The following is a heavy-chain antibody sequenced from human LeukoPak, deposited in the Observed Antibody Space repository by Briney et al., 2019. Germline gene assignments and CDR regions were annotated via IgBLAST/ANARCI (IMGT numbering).Heavy chain of an antibody. CDR1: EFTFSMYG. J-gene: IGHJ4*02. CDR2: ISGSHTYI. D-gene: IGHD1-26*01. CDR3: ARDREWEVFDY. Sequence: GGSLRLSCAASEFTFSMYGMNWVRLAPGKGLEWVSSISGSHTYIAYADSVKGRFTISRDNAKNSLYLQMNSLRADDTAVYYCARDREWEVFDYWGQGTLVTVSS. V-gene: IGHV3-21*01.